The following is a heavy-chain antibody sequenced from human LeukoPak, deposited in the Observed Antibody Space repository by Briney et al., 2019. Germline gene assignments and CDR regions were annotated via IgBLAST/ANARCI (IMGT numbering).Heavy chain of an antibody. Sequence: SETLSLTCTVSGYSISSGYYWGWIRQPPGKGLEWIGSIYHSGSTYYNPSLESRVTISVDTSKNQFSLKLSSVTAADTAVYYCARSKRRKYYYESSGYDYWGQGTLVTVSS. CDR1: GYSISSGYY. V-gene: IGHV4-38-2*02. CDR3: ARSKRRKYYYESSGYDY. CDR2: IYHSGST. J-gene: IGHJ4*02. D-gene: IGHD3-22*01.